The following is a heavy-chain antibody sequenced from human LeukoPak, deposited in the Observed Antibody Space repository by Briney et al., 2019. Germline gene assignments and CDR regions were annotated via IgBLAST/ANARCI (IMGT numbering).Heavy chain of an antibody. CDR3: AKDFGVGRYYDSMNPSDY. D-gene: IGHD3-22*01. CDR2: IRYDGSNK. Sequence: GGSLRLSCAASGFTFSSYGMHWVRQAPGKGLEWVAFIRYDGSNKYYADSVKGRFTISRDNSKNTLYLQMNSLRAEDTAVYYCAKDFGVGRYYDSMNPSDYWGQGTLVTVSS. J-gene: IGHJ4*02. V-gene: IGHV3-30*02. CDR1: GFTFSSYG.